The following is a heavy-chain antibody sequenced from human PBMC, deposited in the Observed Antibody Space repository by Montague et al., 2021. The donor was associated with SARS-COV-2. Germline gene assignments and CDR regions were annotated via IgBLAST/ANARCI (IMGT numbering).Heavy chain of an antibody. CDR3: ASSINLYDFWTGYYQGWFDP. D-gene: IGHD3-3*01. V-gene: IGHV4-39*01. J-gene: IGHJ5*02. CDR2: IYYSGST. CDR1: GSSIRSSSYY. Sequence: SETLSLTCTVSGSSIRSSSYYWGWIRQPPGKGLEWIGSIYYSGSTYYNPSLKSRVTISVDTSKNQFSLKLSSVTAADTAVYYCASSINLYDFWTGYYQGWFDPWGQGTLVTVSS.